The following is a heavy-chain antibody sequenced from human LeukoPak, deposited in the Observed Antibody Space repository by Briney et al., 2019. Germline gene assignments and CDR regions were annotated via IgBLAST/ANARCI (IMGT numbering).Heavy chain of an antibody. J-gene: IGHJ4*02. CDR2: IKSKTDGGTT. CDR1: GFSFSNAW. V-gene: IGHV3-15*01. Sequence: GGSLRLSCAASGFSFSNAWMSWVRQAPEKGLEWVGQIKSKTDGGTTDDAAPVKGRFTISRDDSKKTLYLQMNSLKTEDTAVYYCSTDPNSGYDALTDSYIGVFWGQGTLVTVSS. CDR3: STDPNSGYDALTDSYIGVF. D-gene: IGHD3-9*01.